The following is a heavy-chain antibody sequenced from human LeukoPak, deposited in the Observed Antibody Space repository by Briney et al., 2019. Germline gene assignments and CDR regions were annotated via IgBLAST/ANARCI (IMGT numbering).Heavy chain of an antibody. D-gene: IGHD5-18*01. V-gene: IGHV3-7*01. CDR2: IKQDGSEK. CDR3: AREVLATADY. Sequence: GGSLRLSCAASGFTFSSDWMSWVRQAPGKGLEWVANIKQDGSEKYYVDSVKGRFTISRDNAKNSLYLQMNSLRAEDTAVYYCAREVLATADYWGQGTLVTVSS. J-gene: IGHJ4*02. CDR1: GFTFSSDW.